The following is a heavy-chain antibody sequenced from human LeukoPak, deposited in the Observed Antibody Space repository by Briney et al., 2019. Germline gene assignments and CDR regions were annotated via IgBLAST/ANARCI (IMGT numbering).Heavy chain of an antibody. J-gene: IGHJ4*02. Sequence: GGSLRLSCVTSGLTFTNHGFHWLRQAADKGLGWVAFVRNDGFDTYHSNSVKGRFSISRDDSKNTVYLQMNSLRAEDTALYYCARDRGEDYFGDWGQGTQVTVSS. V-gene: IGHV3-30*02. D-gene: IGHD2-21*01. CDR1: GLTFTNHG. CDR3: ARDRGEDYFGD. CDR2: VRNDGFDT.